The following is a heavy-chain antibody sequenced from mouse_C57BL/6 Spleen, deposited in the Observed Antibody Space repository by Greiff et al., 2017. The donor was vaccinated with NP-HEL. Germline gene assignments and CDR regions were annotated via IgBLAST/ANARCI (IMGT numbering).Heavy chain of an antibody. V-gene: IGHV1-22*01. CDR3: ARLVGWERDWFAY. Sequence: VQLQQSGPELVKPGASVKMSCKASGYTFTDYNMHWVKQSHGKSLEWIGYINPNNGGTSYNQKFKGKATLTVNKSSSTAYMELRSLTSEDSAVYYCARLVGWERDWFAYWGQGTLVTVSA. D-gene: IGHD4-1*01. J-gene: IGHJ3*01. CDR1: GYTFTDYN. CDR2: INPNNGGT.